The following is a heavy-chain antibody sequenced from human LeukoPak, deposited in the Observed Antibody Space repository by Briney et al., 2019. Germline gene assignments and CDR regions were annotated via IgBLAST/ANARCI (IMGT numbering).Heavy chain of an antibody. CDR1: GYTFTGYY. V-gene: IGHV1-2*02. J-gene: IGHJ6*02. CDR3: ATGDCSSTSCYYYYGMDV. Sequence: ASVTVSCKASGYTFTGYYMHWVRQAPGQGLEWMGWINPNSGGTNYAQKFQGRVTMTRDTSISTAYMELSRLRSDDTAVYYCATGDCSSTSCYYYYGMDVWGQGTTVTVSS. CDR2: INPNSGGT. D-gene: IGHD2-2*01.